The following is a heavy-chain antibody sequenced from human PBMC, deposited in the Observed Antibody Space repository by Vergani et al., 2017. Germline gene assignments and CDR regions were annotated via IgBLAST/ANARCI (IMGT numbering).Heavy chain of an antibody. D-gene: IGHD5-12*01. CDR3: TRQPQEGASGPPSVPT. J-gene: IGHJ4*02. Sequence: QVQLQESGPGLVEPSETLSLTCAVSGYSIRNGYYWGWIRQPPGKGLEWIGSIYHSGSTHYKPSLKSRVTISVDTSKNDFSLKVTSVTAADTAVYYCTRQPQEGASGPPSVPTWGQGISVIVSS. CDR1: GYSIRNGYY. CDR2: IYHSGST. V-gene: IGHV4-38-2*01.